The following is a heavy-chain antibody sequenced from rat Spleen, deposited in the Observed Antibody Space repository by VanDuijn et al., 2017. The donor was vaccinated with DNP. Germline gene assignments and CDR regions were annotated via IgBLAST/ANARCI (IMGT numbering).Heavy chain of an antibody. CDR3: ARWGGPGYFDY. V-gene: IGHV1-43*01. CDR1: GYTFTTYY. J-gene: IGHJ2*01. D-gene: IGHD1-4*01. Sequence: QVQLQQSGAELAKPGSSVMISCRASGYTFTTYYIGWIKQTTRQGLEFIGYINMGSGGTNYNEKFKGKATLTADKSSSTAFMHLSSLTPDDSAVYYCARWGGPGYFDYWGQGVMVTVSS. CDR2: INMGSGGT.